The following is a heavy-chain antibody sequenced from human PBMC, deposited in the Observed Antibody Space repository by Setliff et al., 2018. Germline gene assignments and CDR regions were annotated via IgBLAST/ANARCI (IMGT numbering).Heavy chain of an antibody. D-gene: IGHD2-15*01. CDR3: ARVRDCSGGICHRGFHHYMDV. V-gene: IGHV1-3*01. Sequence: GASVKVSCKASGYTFTDYAMHWVRQAPGQRLEWMGWINPGNGNTKYSQKFQGRVTITRDTSASTAYMELSSLRSEDTAVYYCARVRDCSGGICHRGFHHYMDVWGKGTTVTVSS. J-gene: IGHJ6*03. CDR1: GYTFTDYA. CDR2: INPGNGNT.